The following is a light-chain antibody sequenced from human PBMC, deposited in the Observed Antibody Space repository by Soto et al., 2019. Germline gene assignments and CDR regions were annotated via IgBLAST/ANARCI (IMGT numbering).Light chain of an antibody. J-gene: IGLJ1*01. V-gene: IGLV1-47*01. CDR2: RNN. Sequence: QSVLTQPPSASGTPGQRVTISCSGSRSNIGSNYVYWYQQLPGTAPKLLIYRNNQRPSGVPGRFSGSKSGTSASLAIGGLRSEDEADYYCAGWDESLSGHYVFGTGTKLTVL. CDR1: RSNIGSNY. CDR3: AGWDESLSGHYV.